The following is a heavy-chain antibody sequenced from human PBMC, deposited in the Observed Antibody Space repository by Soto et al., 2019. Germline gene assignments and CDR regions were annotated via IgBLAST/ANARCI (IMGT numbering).Heavy chain of an antibody. V-gene: IGHV2-5*02. CDR2: LYWDDDK. Sequence: QITLKESGPTLVKPTQTLTLTCTFSGFSLSTSGVGVGWIRQPPGKALEWLAFLYWDDDKRYSPSLKSRLTMTMDTSKHQVRLTMTNMDPVDTATYYCARTSVNWGSRGLVDYWGQGTLVTVAS. D-gene: IGHD7-27*01. J-gene: IGHJ4*02. CDR3: ARTSVNWGSRGLVDY. CDR1: GFSLSTSGVG.